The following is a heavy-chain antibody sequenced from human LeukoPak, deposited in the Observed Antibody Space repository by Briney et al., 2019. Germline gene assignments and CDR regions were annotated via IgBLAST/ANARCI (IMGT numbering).Heavy chain of an antibody. CDR1: GFTFSSYS. D-gene: IGHD5-18*01. CDR2: ISSSSSYI. V-gene: IGHV3-21*01. Sequence: GGSLRLSCAASGFTFSSYSMNWVRQAPGKGLEWVSSISSSSSYIYYADSVKGRFTITRDNAKNSLYLQINSVRAEDTAVYYCVRVNSYGFDYWGQGTLVTVSS. J-gene: IGHJ4*02. CDR3: VRVNSYGFDY.